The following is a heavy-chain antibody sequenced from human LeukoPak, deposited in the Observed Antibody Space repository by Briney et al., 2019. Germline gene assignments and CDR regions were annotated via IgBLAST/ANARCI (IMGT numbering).Heavy chain of an antibody. CDR2: ICSDNIK. CDR3: VGDVLRSSGSF. Sequence: GGSLRLSCAVSGLTVGSNCMSWVRQAPGKGLEWLAIICSDNIKQHSDSAKGRFTISRDDSKNMLYLQMNSLRADDSAIYYCVGDVLRSSGSFWGQGTLVTVSS. J-gene: IGHJ4*02. V-gene: IGHV3-53*01. CDR1: GLTVGSNC. D-gene: IGHD6-19*01.